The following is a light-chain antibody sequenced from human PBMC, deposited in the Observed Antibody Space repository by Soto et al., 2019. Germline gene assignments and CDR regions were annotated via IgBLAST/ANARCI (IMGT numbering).Light chain of an antibody. Sequence: QPVLTQPASVSGSPGQSITISCTGTSSDVGSHNLVSWYQQHPGQAPKLMIYEVSKRPLGVSARFSASKSGNTASLTTSGLQAEDEADYYCCSYGGSRAVFGGGTQLTVL. J-gene: IGLJ7*01. CDR3: CSYGGSRAV. CDR2: EVS. V-gene: IGLV2-23*02. CDR1: SSDVGSHNL.